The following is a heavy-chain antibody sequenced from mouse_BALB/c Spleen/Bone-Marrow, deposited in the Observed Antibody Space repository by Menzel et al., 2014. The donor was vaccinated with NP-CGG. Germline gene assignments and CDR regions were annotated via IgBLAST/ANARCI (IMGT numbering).Heavy chain of an antibody. J-gene: IGHJ3*01. V-gene: IGHV1S56*01. Sequence: VQRVESGPELVKPGASVKMSCKASGYTFTSYYIHWVKQRPGQGLEWIGWIYPGDGSTKYNGKFKGKTTLTADKSSSTVYMLLSSLTSEDSAIYFCARDDYGYWGQGTLVTVSA. CDR2: IYPGDGST. D-gene: IGHD2-4*01. CDR3: ARDDYGY. CDR1: GYTFTSYY.